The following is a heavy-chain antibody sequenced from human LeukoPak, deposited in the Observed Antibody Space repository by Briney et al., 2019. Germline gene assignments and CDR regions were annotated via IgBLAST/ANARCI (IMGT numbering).Heavy chain of an antibody. CDR1: GGSIRSSSQY. D-gene: IGHD6-19*01. J-gene: IGHJ4*02. CDR3: ARPGSSGWY. CDR2: FSYSGNT. V-gene: IGHV4-39*01. Sequence: SETLSLTCTVSGGSIRSSSQYWGWIRQPPGKGLEWVGSFSYSGNTDYNPSLKSRVTISVDTSKNQFSLKLTSVTAADTAVYYCARPGSSGWYWGQGTLVTVSS.